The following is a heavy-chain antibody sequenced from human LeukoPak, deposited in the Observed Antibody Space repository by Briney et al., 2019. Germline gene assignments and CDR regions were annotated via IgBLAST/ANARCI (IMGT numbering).Heavy chain of an antibody. CDR2: ISWNSGSI. D-gene: IGHD6-13*01. Sequence: GGSLRLSCAASGFSFSNAWMNWVRQAPGKGLEWVSGISWNSGSIGYADSVKGRFTISRDNAKNSLYLQMNSLRAEDTALYYCAKALGSSMPRGMDVWGQGTTVTVSS. J-gene: IGHJ6*02. CDR3: AKALGSSMPRGMDV. CDR1: GFSFSNAW. V-gene: IGHV3-9*01.